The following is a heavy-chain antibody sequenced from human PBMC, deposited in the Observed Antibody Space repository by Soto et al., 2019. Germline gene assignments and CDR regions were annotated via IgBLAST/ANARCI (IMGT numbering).Heavy chain of an antibody. CDR1: GYTFTSYD. V-gene: IGHV1-8*01. J-gene: IGHJ4*02. D-gene: IGHD3-16*02. CDR3: ARGPYDYVWGSYRYFDY. Sequence: SVKVSCKASGYTFTSYDINWVRQATGQGLEWMGWMNPNSGNTGYAQKFQGRVTMTRNTSISTAYMELSSLRSEDTAVYYCARGPYDYVWGSYRYFDYWGQGTLVTVSS. CDR2: MNPNSGNT.